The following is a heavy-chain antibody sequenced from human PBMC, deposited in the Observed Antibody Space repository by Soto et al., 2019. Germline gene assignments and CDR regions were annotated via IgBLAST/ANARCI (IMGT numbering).Heavy chain of an antibody. D-gene: IGHD6-13*01. CDR2: IYHSGST. CDR1: GGSISSSNW. J-gene: IGHJ5*02. CDR3: ARDAGSWYLRWFDP. V-gene: IGHV4-4*02. Sequence: SETLSLTCTVSGGSISSSNWWSWVRQPPGKGLEWIGEIYHSGSTNYNPSLKSRVTISVDKSKNQFSLKLSSVTAADTAVYYCARDAGSWYLRWFDPWGQGTLVTVSS.